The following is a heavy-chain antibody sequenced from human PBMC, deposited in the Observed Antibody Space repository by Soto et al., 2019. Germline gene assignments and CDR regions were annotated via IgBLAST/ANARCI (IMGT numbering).Heavy chain of an antibody. V-gene: IGHV1-2*04. D-gene: IGHD3-10*01. CDR2: INPNSGGT. CDR3: ARVFSRGYYYYGMDV. CDR1: GYTFTGYY. J-gene: IGHJ6*02. Sequence: GASVKVSCKASGYTFTGYYIHWVRQAPGQGLEWMGWINPNSGGTNYAQKFQGWVTMTRDTSISTAYMELSRLRSDDTAVYYCARVFSRGYYYYGMDVWGQGTTVTVSS.